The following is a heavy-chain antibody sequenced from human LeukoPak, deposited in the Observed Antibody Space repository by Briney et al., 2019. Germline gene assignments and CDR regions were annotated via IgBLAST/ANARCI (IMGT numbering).Heavy chain of an antibody. Sequence: GGSLRLSCAASGFTFSSYAMSWVRQAPGKGLEWVSTIRGNGGDTYYADSVKGRFTISRDNSKNTLYLQMNSLRAEDTAVYYCTDKYSYDYWGQGTLVTVSS. V-gene: IGHV3-23*01. CDR3: TDKYSYDY. CDR2: IRGNGGDT. J-gene: IGHJ4*02. CDR1: GFTFSSYA. D-gene: IGHD5-18*01.